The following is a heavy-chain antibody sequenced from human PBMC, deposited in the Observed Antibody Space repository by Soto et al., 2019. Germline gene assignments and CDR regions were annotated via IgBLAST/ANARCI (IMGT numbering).Heavy chain of an antibody. D-gene: IGHD3-10*01. CDR1: GYTFSNYL. J-gene: IGHJ4*02. Sequence: QVQLVQSGAEVTKPGASVRVSCKASGYTFSNYLLHWVRQAPGQGLEWMGWINAGNGYTKYSQKCPGRVTLTRDTSADTVYMELSSLRSEDTAVYYCASPSYGSGNFYWGQGTLVTVSS. CDR3: ASPSYGSGNFY. V-gene: IGHV1-3*01. CDR2: INAGNGYT.